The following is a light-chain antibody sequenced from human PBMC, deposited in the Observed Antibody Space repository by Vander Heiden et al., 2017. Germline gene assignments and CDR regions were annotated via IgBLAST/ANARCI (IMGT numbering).Light chain of an antibody. CDR3: QHYDVSPFT. CDR1: QSGRSIH. Sequence: EMLSTHSPGILSWSPGARASLSCRASQSGRSIHLAWYQQKPGQTPRLLIYEASTRATGIPDRFSGSGSGTDFTLTISRLEPEDFAFYYCQHYDVSPFTFGPGTKVDIK. J-gene: IGKJ3*01. CDR2: EAS. V-gene: IGKV3-20*01.